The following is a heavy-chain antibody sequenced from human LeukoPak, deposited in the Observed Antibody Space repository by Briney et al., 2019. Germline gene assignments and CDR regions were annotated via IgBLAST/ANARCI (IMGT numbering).Heavy chain of an antibody. CDR1: GFTFSSYG. CDR2: IWYDGSNK. CDR3: ARGGSSGYYFDY. Sequence: GGSLRLSCAASGFTFSSYGMHWVRQAPGKGLEWVAVIWYDGSNKYYADSVKGRFTISRDNSKNTLYLHRSSLKAEDTPVYYCARGGSSGYYFDYWGQGTLVTVSS. D-gene: IGHD3-22*01. J-gene: IGHJ4*02. V-gene: IGHV3-33*01.